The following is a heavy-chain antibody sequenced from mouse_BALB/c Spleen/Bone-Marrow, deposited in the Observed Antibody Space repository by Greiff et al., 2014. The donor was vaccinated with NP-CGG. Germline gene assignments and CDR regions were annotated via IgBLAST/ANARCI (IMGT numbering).Heavy chain of an antibody. CDR1: GYTFTNYN. V-gene: IGHV1S135*01. CDR2: IDPYSGGS. D-gene: IGHD1-1*01. J-gene: IGHJ4*01. CDR3: ARRVYYDYYAMDY. Sequence: VQLQQPGPELVKPGASVKVSCKASGYTFTNYNMYWVKQSHGKSLEWIGYIDPYSGGSRYNQNFKGKATLTVGKSSSTAYMHLNSLTSEDSAVYYCARRVYYDYYAMDYWGQGTSVTVSS.